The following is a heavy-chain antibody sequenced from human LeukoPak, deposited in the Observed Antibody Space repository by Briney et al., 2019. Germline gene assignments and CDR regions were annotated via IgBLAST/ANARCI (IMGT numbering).Heavy chain of an antibody. D-gene: IGHD6-13*01. CDR3: AKGAMRQQPSD. CDR1: GFTYSSYA. J-gene: IGHJ4*02. CDR2: SGTAGGT. V-gene: IGHV3-23*01. Sequence: GGSLRLSCAASGFTYSSYAMSLVRQAPGKGLEWVSSSGTAGGTYYADSVKGRFTISRDNSENTLYLQMNSLRTEDTALYYCAKGAMRQQPSDWGQGTLVTVSS.